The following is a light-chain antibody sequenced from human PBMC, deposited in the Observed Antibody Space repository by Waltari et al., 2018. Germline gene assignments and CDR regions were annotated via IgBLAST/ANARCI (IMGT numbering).Light chain of an antibody. V-gene: IGLV3-1*01. J-gene: IGLJ2*01. CDR3: QAWDSDTDVV. Sequence: SYEMIQPPSVSVSPGQTASITCSGDKLGAKYAFWYQQKPGQSPVLVIYQDNKRPSGIPERFSGSNSGNTATLTISGTQTMDEADYYCQAWDSDTDVVFGGGTKLTVL. CDR1: KLGAKY. CDR2: QDN.